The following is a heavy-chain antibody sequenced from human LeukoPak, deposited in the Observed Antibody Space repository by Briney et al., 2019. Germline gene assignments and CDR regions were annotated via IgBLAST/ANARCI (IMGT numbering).Heavy chain of an antibody. CDR2: IASNGGSE. Sequence: GGSLRLSCAASGFTFSSYGMHWVRQAPGKGLEWVAAIASNGGSEYYADSVKGRFTISRDNSKNTLFLQMNSLRPDDTAVYYCAKRGHYSINWYHYFDYWGQGTLVTVSS. CDR1: GFTFSSYG. D-gene: IGHD6-13*01. V-gene: IGHV3-30*18. CDR3: AKRGHYSINWYHYFDY. J-gene: IGHJ4*02.